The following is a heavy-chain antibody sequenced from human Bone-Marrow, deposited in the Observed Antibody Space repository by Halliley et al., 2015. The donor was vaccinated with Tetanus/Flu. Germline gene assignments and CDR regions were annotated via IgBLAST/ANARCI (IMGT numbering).Heavy chain of an antibody. V-gene: IGHV1-45*01. Sequence: QLVQSGAEVKKTGSSAKVSCKASGNTFTYRHLHWMRQAPGQALEWMGWITPLNGDANYAQKFQDRVTFSRDRSVSTAYMELSNLRSEDTAIFYCASSPSPYYFDYWGQGTLVTVSS. D-gene: IGHD2-2*01. CDR1: GNTFTYRH. CDR3: ASSPSPYYFDY. CDR2: ITPLNGDA. J-gene: IGHJ4*01.